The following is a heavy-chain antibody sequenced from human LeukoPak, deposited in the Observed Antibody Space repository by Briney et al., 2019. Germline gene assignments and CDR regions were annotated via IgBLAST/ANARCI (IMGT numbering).Heavy chain of an antibody. CDR3: SRLGPLDFWSGPPPPDY. J-gene: IGHJ4*02. V-gene: IGHV3-23*01. Sequence: PGGSLRLSCAASGFTFSNFLMTWVRQAPGKGPEWVSAISGSGGDTYYANSVKGRFTISRDNSKNTLYLQMNSLRAEDTAVYYCSRLGPLDFWSGPPPPDYWGQGTLVTVSS. CDR1: GFTFSNFL. D-gene: IGHD3-3*01. CDR2: ISGSGGDT.